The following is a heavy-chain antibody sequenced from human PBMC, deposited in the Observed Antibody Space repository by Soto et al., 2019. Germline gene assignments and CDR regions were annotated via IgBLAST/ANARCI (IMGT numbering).Heavy chain of an antibody. J-gene: IGHJ6*04. V-gene: IGHV3-30*18. Sequence: PGMSLTLACATSDFTFSSYGIHWVRQAPGKGLEWVAVISYDGSNKYYADSVKGRFTISRDNSKNTLYLQMNSLRAEDTAVYYCAKIRQTGSSSWYELDSLVYYYDVIDVRGKGTTVTVSS. CDR2: ISYDGSNK. D-gene: IGHD6-13*01. CDR1: DFTFSSYG. CDR3: AKIRQTGSSSWYELDSLVYYYDVIDV.